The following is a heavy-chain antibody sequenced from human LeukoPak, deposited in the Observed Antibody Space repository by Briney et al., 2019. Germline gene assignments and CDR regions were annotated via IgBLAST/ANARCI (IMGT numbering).Heavy chain of an antibody. D-gene: IGHD6-13*01. V-gene: IGHV4-59*01. J-gene: IGHJ6*03. Sequence: SETLSLTCAVYGGSFSGYYWSWIRQPPGKGLEWIGYIYYSGSTNYNPSLKSRVTISVDTSKNQFSLKLSSVTAADTAVYYCAKTSGIAAEDTNYYYYYMDVWGRGTTVTISS. CDR1: GGSFSGYY. CDR3: AKTSGIAAEDTNYYYYYMDV. CDR2: IYYSGST.